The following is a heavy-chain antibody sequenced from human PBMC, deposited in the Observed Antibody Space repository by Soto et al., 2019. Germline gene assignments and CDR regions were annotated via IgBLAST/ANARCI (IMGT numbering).Heavy chain of an antibody. J-gene: IGHJ4*02. V-gene: IGHV4-31*03. CDR3: ARGVLLWFGELLQGPSSFDY. D-gene: IGHD3-10*01. CDR1: GGSISSGGYY. Sequence: QVQLQESGPGLVKPSQTLSLTCTVSGGSISSGGYYWSWIRQHPGKGLEWIWYIYSSGSTYYNPSLRSRVTISLDTSKNQFSLKLSSVTAADTAVYYCARGVLLWFGELLQGPSSFDYRGQGTLVTVSS. CDR2: IYSSGST.